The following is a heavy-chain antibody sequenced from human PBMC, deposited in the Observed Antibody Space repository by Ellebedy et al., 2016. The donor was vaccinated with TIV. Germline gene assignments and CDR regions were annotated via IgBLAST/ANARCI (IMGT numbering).Heavy chain of an antibody. CDR2: ISGSGGNT. CDR3: AKERGYGSGSYSFDS. Sequence: GGSLRLSCAASGFTFSSYAMSWVRQAPEKGLEWVSGISGSGGNTYYADSVKGRFTISRDNSKNTLYLQMNSLRAEDTAVYYCAKERGYGSGSYSFDSWGQGTLVTVSS. J-gene: IGHJ4*02. CDR1: GFTFSSYA. D-gene: IGHD3-10*01. V-gene: IGHV3-23*01.